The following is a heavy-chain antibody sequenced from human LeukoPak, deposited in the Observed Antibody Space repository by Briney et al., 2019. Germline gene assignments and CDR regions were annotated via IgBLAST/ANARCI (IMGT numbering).Heavy chain of an antibody. CDR3: ARDVITLVRGVISALYFDP. J-gene: IGHJ5*02. V-gene: IGHV1-2*02. D-gene: IGHD3-10*01. Sequence: ASVKVSCKASDYTFTSYGISWVRQAPGQGLEWMGRINPNSGGTDYAQKFQGRVTMTRDTAMGTAYMELSRLRYDDTAVYYCARDVITLVRGVISALYFDPRGQGTLVTVSS. CDR2: INPNSGGT. CDR1: DYTFTSYG.